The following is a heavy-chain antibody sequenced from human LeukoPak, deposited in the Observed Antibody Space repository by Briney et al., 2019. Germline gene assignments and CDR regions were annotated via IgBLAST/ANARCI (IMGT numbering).Heavy chain of an antibody. D-gene: IGHD6-25*01. J-gene: IGHJ4*02. CDR3: ARGRRAAFGY. Sequence: SETLSLTCAVYGGSFSGYYWSWIRQPPGKGLEWIGEINHSGSTNYNPSLKSRVTISVDTSKNQFSLKLSSVTAADTAVYYCARGRRAAFGYWGQGTLVTVSS. CDR2: INHSGST. V-gene: IGHV4-34*01. CDR1: GGSFSGYY.